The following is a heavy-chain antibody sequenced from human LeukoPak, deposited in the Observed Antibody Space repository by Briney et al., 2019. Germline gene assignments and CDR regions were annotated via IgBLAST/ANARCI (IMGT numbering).Heavy chain of an antibody. D-gene: IGHD3-10*01. CDR3: ARDGWFGDYNWFDP. CDR1: GFTFSSYS. V-gene: IGHV3-48*01. Sequence: GESLRLSCAASGFTFSSYSMNWVRQAPGKGLEWASYISSASNTIYYAGSVKGRFTISRDNAKNSLYLQMNGLRAEDTAMYYCARDGWFGDYNWFDPWGQGTLVTVPS. J-gene: IGHJ5*02. CDR2: ISSASNTI.